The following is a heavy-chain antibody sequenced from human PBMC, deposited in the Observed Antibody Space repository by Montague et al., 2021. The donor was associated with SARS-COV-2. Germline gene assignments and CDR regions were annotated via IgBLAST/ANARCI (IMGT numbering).Heavy chain of an antibody. CDR2: TYFRSKWYN. CDR3: GRVFAPAGTFDF. J-gene: IGHJ4*02. Sequence: CAISGDSVSTNNTTWNWVRQSPSGDLEWLGRTYFRSKWYNDYAVXVKSRITINPDTSKYQFSLQLKSVTPKDTAIYFCGRVFAPAGTFDFWGQGTLVTVSS. CDR1: GDSVSTNNTT. D-gene: IGHD6-13*01. V-gene: IGHV6-1*01.